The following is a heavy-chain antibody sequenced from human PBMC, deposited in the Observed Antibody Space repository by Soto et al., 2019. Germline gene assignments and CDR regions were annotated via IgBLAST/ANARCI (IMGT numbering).Heavy chain of an antibody. J-gene: IGHJ6*02. CDR2: IKSDGSST. CDR3: ARSVRSGSFPYYYYAMDV. V-gene: IGHV3-74*01. Sequence: GSLRLSCEASGFTFKNVAMSWVRQAPGKGLVWVSRIKSDGSSTSYADSVKGRFTISRDNAKNTLDLQMHGLRAEDMAVYYCARSVRSGSFPYYYYAMDVWGQGTTVTVSS. D-gene: IGHD3-10*01. CDR1: GFTFKNVA.